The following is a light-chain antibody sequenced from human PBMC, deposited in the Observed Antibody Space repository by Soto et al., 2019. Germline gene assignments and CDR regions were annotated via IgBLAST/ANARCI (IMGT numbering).Light chain of an antibody. Sequence: QSALTQPASVSGSPGQSITISCTGTNSDVGGFNYVSWYQHHPGKAPKLMVCDVNNRPSGVSSRFSGSKSGNTASLTISGLQAEDEADYYCSSYSSGTTRVVFGGGTKVTVL. J-gene: IGLJ2*01. CDR1: NSDVGGFNY. CDR2: DVN. V-gene: IGLV2-14*03. CDR3: SSYSSGTTRVV.